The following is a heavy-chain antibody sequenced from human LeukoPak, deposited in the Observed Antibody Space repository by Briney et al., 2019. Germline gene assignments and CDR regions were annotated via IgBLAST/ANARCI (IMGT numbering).Heavy chain of an antibody. V-gene: IGHV4-34*01. CDR3: ARGPYSSAPGAYWFDP. D-gene: IGHD6-25*01. CDR2: INHSGST. J-gene: IGHJ5*02. Sequence: SETLSLTCAVYGGSFSGYYWSWIRQPPGKGLEWIGEINHSGSTNYNPSLKSRVTISVDTSKNQFSLKLSSVTAADTAVYYCARGPYSSAPGAYWFDPWGQGTLVTSPQ. CDR1: GGSFSGYY.